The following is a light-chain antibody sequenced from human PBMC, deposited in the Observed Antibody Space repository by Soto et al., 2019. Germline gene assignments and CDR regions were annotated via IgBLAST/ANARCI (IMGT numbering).Light chain of an antibody. V-gene: IGLV4-69*01. Sequence: QSVLTQSPSASASLGASVKLTCTLSSGHSSYAIAWHQQQPEKGPRYLMKLNSDGSHSKGDGIPDRFSGSSSGAERYLTNSSLQSEDEADYYCQTWGTGILVVFGGGTKLTVL. J-gene: IGLJ3*02. CDR1: SGHSSYA. CDR2: LNSDGSH. CDR3: QTWGTGILVV.